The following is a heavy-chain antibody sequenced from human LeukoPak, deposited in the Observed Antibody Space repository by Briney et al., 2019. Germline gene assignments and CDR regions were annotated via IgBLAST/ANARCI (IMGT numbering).Heavy chain of an antibody. Sequence: SSETLSLTCTVSGGSISSYYWGWIRQPPGKGLEWIGSIYYSGSTYYNPSLKSRVAISVDTSKNQFSLKLSSVTAADTAVYYCARDIVRYYYYMDVWGKGTTVTVSS. V-gene: IGHV4-39*07. CDR1: GGSISSYY. J-gene: IGHJ6*03. CDR3: ARDIVRYYYYMDV. D-gene: IGHD2-21*01. CDR2: IYYSGST.